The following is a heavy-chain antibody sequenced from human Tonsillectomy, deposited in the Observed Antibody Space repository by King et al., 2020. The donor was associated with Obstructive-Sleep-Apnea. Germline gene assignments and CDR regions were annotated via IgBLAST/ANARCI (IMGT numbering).Heavy chain of an antibody. CDR2: IKQDGSEK. Sequence: VQLVESGGGLVQPGGSLRLSCAASGFTFSSYWMSWVRQAPGKGLEWVANIKQDGSEKYYVDSVKGRFTISRDNAKNSLYLQMNSLRAEDTAVYYCAGVDIVVVVAASLYGMDVWGQGTTVTVSS. CDR1: GFTFSSYW. V-gene: IGHV3-7*01. J-gene: IGHJ6*02. CDR3: AGVDIVVVVAASLYGMDV. D-gene: IGHD2-15*01.